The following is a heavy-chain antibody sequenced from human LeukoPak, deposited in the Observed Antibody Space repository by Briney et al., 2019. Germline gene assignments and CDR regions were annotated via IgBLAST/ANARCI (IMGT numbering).Heavy chain of an antibody. CDR2: ISGSGGRT. CDR1: GFSFSSYA. CDR3: AKDLIYGMDV. V-gene: IGHV3-23*01. J-gene: IGHJ6*02. Sequence: GGSLRLSCAASGFSFSSYAMSWVRQAPGKGLEWVSIISGSGGRTCNADSVKGRFTISRDNSKNTLDLQMNSLRAEDTAVYYCAKDLIYGMDVWGQGTTVTVSS. D-gene: IGHD2-8*01.